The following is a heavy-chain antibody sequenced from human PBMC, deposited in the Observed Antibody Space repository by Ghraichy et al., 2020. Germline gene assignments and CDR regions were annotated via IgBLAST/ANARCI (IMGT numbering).Heavy chain of an antibody. J-gene: IGHJ6*02. CDR1: GGSFSGYY. D-gene: IGHD3-10*01. CDR3: ARFRGRRSYGSGSYYYYYGMDV. Sequence: SETLSLTCAVYGGSFSGYYWSWIRQPPGKGLEWIGEINHSGSTNYNPSLKSRVTISVDTSKNQFSLKLSSVTAADTAVYYCARFRGRRSYGSGSYYYYYGMDVWGQGTTVTVSS. V-gene: IGHV4-34*01. CDR2: INHSGST.